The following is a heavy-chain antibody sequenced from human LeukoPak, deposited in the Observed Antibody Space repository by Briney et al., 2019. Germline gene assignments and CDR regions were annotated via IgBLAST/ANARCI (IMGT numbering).Heavy chain of an antibody. CDR2: IRYDGSNK. CDR3: AKDHDDCGGNSLFDY. J-gene: IGHJ4*02. V-gene: IGHV3-30*02. Sequence: GGSLRLSCAASGFTFSSYGMHWVRQAPGKGLEWVAFIRYDGSNKYYADSVKGRFTISRDNSKNTLYLQMNSLRAEDTAVYYCAKDHDDCGGNSLFDYWGQGTLVTVSS. CDR1: GFTFSSYG. D-gene: IGHD4-23*01.